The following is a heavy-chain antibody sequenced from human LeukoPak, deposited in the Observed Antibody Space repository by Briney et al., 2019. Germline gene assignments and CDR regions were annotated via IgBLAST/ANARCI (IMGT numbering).Heavy chain of an antibody. Sequence: SETLSLTCAVYGGSFSGYYWSWIRQPPGKGLEWIGEINHSGSTNYNPSLKSRVTISVDTSKNQFSLKLSSVTAADTAVYYCARHQWQLAADYWGQGTLVTVSS. J-gene: IGHJ4*02. V-gene: IGHV4-34*01. D-gene: IGHD6-6*01. CDR1: GGSFSGYY. CDR2: INHSGST. CDR3: ARHQWQLAADY.